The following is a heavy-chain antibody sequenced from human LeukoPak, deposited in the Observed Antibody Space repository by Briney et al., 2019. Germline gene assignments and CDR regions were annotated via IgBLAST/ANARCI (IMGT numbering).Heavy chain of an antibody. D-gene: IGHD2-2*01. V-gene: IGHV4-34*01. Sequence: KPSETLSLTCAVYGGSFSGYYWSWIRQPPGKGLEWIGEINHSGSTNYNPSLKSRVTISVDTSKNQFSLKLSSVTAADTAVYYCAGEVVGAVAGSTSSYYYYYYMDVWGKGTTVTVSS. CDR2: INHSGST. J-gene: IGHJ6*03. CDR3: AGEVVGAVAGSTSSYYYYYYMDV. CDR1: GGSFSGYY.